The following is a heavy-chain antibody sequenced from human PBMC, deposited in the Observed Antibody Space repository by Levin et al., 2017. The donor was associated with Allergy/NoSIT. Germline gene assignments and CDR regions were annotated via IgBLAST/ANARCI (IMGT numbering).Heavy chain of an antibody. D-gene: IGHD6-19*01. Sequence: GESLKISCAASGFTFSSYWMSWVRQAPGKGLEWVANIKQDGSEKYYVDSVKGRFTISRDNAKNSLYLQMNSLRAEDTAVYYCARDILPGLDAFDIWGQGTMVTVSS. CDR1: GFTFSSYW. CDR2: IKQDGSEK. V-gene: IGHV3-7*01. CDR3: ARDILPGLDAFDI. J-gene: IGHJ3*02.